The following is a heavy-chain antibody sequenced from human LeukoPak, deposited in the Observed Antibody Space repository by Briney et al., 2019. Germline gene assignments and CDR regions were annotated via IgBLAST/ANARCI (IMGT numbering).Heavy chain of an antibody. CDR1: GFTFSRYW. Sequence: PGGSLGLSCAASGFTFSRYWMHWVRQVPGKGLVWVSRINSDGSSTTYADSVKGRFTISRDNPKNTIYLQMNSLRAEDTAVYYCSNALNIGLDNWGQGTLVTVSS. D-gene: IGHD2/OR15-2a*01. CDR3: SNALNIGLDN. J-gene: IGHJ4*02. CDR2: INSDGSST. V-gene: IGHV3-74*01.